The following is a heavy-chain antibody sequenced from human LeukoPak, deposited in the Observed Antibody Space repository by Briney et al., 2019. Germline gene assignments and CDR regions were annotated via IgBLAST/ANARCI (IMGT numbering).Heavy chain of an antibody. D-gene: IGHD6-19*01. V-gene: IGHV3-30*04. J-gene: IGHJ4*02. CDR3: AIVPGIAVTVDY. CDR2: ISYDGSNK. CDR1: GLTFSSYT. Sequence: GGSLRLSCAASGLTFSSYTMHWVRQAPGKGLEWVAVISYDGSNKYYADSVKGRFTISRDNSKNTLYLQMNSLRAEDTAVYYCAIVPGIAVTVDYWGQGTLVTVSS.